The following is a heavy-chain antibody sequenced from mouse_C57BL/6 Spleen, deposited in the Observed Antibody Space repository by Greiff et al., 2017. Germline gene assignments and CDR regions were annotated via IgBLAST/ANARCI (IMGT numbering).Heavy chain of an antibody. V-gene: IGHV3-6*01. J-gene: IGHJ2*01. D-gene: IGHD2-3*01. Sequence: VQLKESGPGLVKPSQSLSLTCSVTGYSITSGYYWNWIRQFPGNKLEWMGYISYDGSNNYNPSLKNRISITRYTSKNQFFLKLNSVTTEDTATYYCAREEGYDGYYGLFDYWGQGTTLTVSS. CDR3: AREEGYDGYYGLFDY. CDR2: ISYDGSN. CDR1: GYSITSGYY.